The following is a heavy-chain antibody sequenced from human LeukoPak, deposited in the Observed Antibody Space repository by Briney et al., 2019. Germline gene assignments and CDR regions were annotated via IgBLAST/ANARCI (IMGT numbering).Heavy chain of an antibody. CDR2: IYYSGST. V-gene: IGHV4-39*01. J-gene: IGHJ6*02. D-gene: IGHD6-13*01. CDR3: ARHDSSSWSVYGMDV. CDR1: GGSISSSSYY. Sequence: SETLSLTCTVSGGSISSSSYYWGWIRQPPGKGLGWIGSIYYSGSTYYNPSLKSRVTISVDTSKNQFSLKLSSVTAADTAVYYCARHDSSSWSVYGMDVWGQGTTVTVSS.